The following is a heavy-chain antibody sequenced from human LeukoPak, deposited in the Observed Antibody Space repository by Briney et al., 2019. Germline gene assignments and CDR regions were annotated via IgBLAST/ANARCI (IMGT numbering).Heavy chain of an antibody. CDR2: INAGNGNT. Sequence: ASVKVSCKASGYTFTSYGISWVRQAPGQRLEWMGWINAGNGNTKYSQKFQGRVTITRDTSASTAYMELSSLRSEDTAVYYCARVNGRYQLLYLGYWGQGTLVTVS. D-gene: IGHD2-2*02. J-gene: IGHJ4*02. V-gene: IGHV1-3*01. CDR3: ARVNGRYQLLYLGY. CDR1: GYTFTSYG.